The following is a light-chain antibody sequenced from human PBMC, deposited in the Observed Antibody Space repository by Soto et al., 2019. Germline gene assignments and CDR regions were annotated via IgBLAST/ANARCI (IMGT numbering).Light chain of an antibody. CDR1: QSVGRN. Sequence: EIVMTQSPATLSVSPGERATLSCRASQSVGRNLAWYQQEPGQAPRLLIYGASTRATGITTRFSGSGSGTEFTLTIISLQSEDFAVYYCQQYAQWPSFAFGQGTKLEIK. J-gene: IGKJ2*01. V-gene: IGKV3-15*01. CDR2: GAS. CDR3: QQYAQWPSFA.